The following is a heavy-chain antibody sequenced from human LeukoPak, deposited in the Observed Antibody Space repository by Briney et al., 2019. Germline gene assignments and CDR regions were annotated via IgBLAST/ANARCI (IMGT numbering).Heavy chain of an antibody. CDR2: INSDGSST. Sequence: GGSLRLSCAASGFTFSSYWMHWVRQAPGKGLVWVSRINSDGSSTSYADSVKGRFTISRDNAKNSLYLQMNSLRAEDTAVYYCASSTTVVTPFDYWGQGTLIAVSS. D-gene: IGHD4-23*01. CDR3: ASSTTVVTPFDY. CDR1: GFTFSSYW. V-gene: IGHV3-74*01. J-gene: IGHJ4*02.